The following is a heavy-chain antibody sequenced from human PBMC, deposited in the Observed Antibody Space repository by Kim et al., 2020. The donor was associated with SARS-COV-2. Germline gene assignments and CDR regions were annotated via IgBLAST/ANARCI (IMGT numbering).Heavy chain of an antibody. CDR2: ISSSSSYI. D-gene: IGHD3-9*01. J-gene: IGHJ6*02. CDR3: ARDGSYDILTGYEPYYYYGMDV. CDR1: GFTFSSYS. V-gene: IGHV3-21*01. Sequence: GGSLRLSCAASGFTFSSYSMNWVRQAPGKGLEWVSSISSSSSYIYYADSVKGRFTISRDNAKNSLYLQMNSLRAEDTAVYYCARDGSYDILTGYEPYYYYGMDVWAKGPRSPSP.